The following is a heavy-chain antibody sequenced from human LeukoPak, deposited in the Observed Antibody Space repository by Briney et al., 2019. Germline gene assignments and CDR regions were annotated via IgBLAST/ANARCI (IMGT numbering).Heavy chain of an antibody. D-gene: IGHD4-11*01. J-gene: IGHJ4*02. V-gene: IGHV4-61*02. CDR1: GGSFSSGDYS. Sequence: SETLSLTCTVSGGSFSSGDYSWNWIRQPAGQGLEWIGRLFSSGTTNYNPSLKSRVTISGDTSNNQFSLKLTSVTAADTAVYYCARTHGLPVYYFDYWGQGTLVTVSS. CDR3: ARTHGLPVYYFDY. CDR2: LFSSGTT.